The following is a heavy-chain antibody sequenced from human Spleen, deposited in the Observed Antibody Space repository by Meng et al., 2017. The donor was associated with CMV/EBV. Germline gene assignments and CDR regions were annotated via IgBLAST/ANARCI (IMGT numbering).Heavy chain of an antibody. CDR2: ISAYNGNT. D-gene: IGHD2-21*01. J-gene: IGHJ6*02. Sequence: ASVKVSCKASGDTLANCGFSWVRQAPGQGLEWMGWISAYNGNTNYAQKLQGRVTMTTDTSTSTAYMELRSLRSDDTAVYYCARERVVVWYYYGMDVWGQGTTVTVSS. V-gene: IGHV1-18*01. CDR1: GDTLANCG. CDR3: ARERVVVWYYYGMDV.